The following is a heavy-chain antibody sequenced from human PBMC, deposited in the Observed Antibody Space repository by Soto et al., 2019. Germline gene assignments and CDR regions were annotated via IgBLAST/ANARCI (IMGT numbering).Heavy chain of an antibody. CDR2: IYYSGST. J-gene: IGHJ4*02. V-gene: IGHV4-59*01. D-gene: IGHD6-13*01. CDR1: GGSISSYY. CDR3: AREKEQAAAFDY. Sequence: SETLSLTCTVSGGSISSYYWSWIRQPPGKGLEWIGYIYYSGSTNYNPSLKSRVTISVDTSKNQFSLKLSSVTAADTAVYYCAREKEQAAAFDYWGQGTLVTVSS.